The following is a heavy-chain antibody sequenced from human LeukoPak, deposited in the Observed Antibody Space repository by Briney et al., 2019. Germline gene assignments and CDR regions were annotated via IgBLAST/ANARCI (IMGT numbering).Heavy chain of an antibody. V-gene: IGHV4-59*01. CDR2: IYYSGST. D-gene: IGHD6-13*01. J-gene: IGHJ4*02. CDR3: AGSIAAAAPGDYFDY. CDR1: GGSISSYY. Sequence: SETLSLTCTVSGGSISSYYWSWIQQPPGKGLEWIGYIYYSGSTNYNPSLKSRVTISVDTSKNQFSLKLSSVTAADTAVYYCAGSIAAAAPGDYFDYWGQGTLVTVSS.